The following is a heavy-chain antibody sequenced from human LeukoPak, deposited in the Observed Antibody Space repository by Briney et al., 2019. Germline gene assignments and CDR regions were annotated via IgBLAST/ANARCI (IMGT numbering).Heavy chain of an antibody. CDR1: GYTFTNYY. V-gene: IGHV1-46*01. D-gene: IGHD4-17*01. CDR3: ARESNDYGDFDY. Sequence: ASVKVSCKASGYTFTNYYMHWVRQAPGRGLEWMGIINPSGGSTSYAQKFQGRVTMTRDMSTSTVYMELSSLRSEDTAVYYCARESNDYGDFDYWGQGTLVTVSS. J-gene: IGHJ4*02. CDR2: INPSGGST.